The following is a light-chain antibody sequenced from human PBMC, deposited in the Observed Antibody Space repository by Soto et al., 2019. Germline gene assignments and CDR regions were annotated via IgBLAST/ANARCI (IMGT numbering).Light chain of an antibody. CDR1: SSDVGGYNY. Sequence: QSALTQPASVSGSPVQSITIACTGTSSDVGGYNYVSWYQQHPGKAPKLMISDVSNRPSGVSNRFSGSKSGNTASLTISGLQAEDEADSYCSSYTSSNTLYVFGTGTKVTV. CDR2: DVS. CDR3: SSYTSSNTLYV. J-gene: IGLJ1*01. V-gene: IGLV2-14*03.